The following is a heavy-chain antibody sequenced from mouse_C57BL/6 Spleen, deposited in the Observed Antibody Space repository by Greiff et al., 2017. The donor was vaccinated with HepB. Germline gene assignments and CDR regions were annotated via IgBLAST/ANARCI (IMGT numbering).Heavy chain of an antibody. CDR3: VRANDYNYFDY. CDR1: GFTFHTYA. J-gene: IGHJ2*01. V-gene: IGHV10-3*01. D-gene: IGHD2-4*01. CDR2: IRSKSSNYAT. Sequence: GGGLVQPKGSLKLSCAVSGFTFHTYAMHWVRQAPGKGLEWVARIRSKSSNYATYYADSVKDRFTISRDDSQSMLYLQMNNLKTEYTAMYYCVRANDYNYFDYRGQGTTLTVSS.